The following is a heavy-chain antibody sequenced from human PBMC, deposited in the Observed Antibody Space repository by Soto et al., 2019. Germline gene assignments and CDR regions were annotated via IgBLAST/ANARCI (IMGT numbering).Heavy chain of an antibody. CDR1: GFTFSSYS. V-gene: IGHV3-48*02. CDR2: ISSSSSTI. CDR3: ARETPSRGAGWFDP. J-gene: IGHJ5*02. Sequence: EVQLVESGGGLVQPGGSLRLSCAASGFTFSSYSMKWVRQAPGKGLEWVSYISSSSSTIYYADSVKGRFTISRDNAKNSLYLQMNSLRDEETAVYYCARETPSRGAGWFDPWGQGTLVTVSS. D-gene: IGHD3-10*01.